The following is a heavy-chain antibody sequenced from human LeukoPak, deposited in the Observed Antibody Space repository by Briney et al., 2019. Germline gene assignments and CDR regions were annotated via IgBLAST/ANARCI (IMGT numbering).Heavy chain of an antibody. CDR3: AIHSWRGVDENWFDP. Sequence: PSETLSLTCTVSGGSISSSRYYWAWIRQPPGKGLEWIGSFYYTGSTYYNPSLKSRVSISGDTSKNQFSLKLSSVTVADTAVYYCAIHSWRGVDENWFDPRGQGTLVTVSS. CDR1: GGSISSSRYY. D-gene: IGHD3-10*01. V-gene: IGHV4-39*01. J-gene: IGHJ5*02. CDR2: FYYTGST.